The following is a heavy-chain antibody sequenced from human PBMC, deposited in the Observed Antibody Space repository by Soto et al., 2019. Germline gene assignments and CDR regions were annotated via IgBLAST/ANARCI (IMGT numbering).Heavy chain of an antibody. D-gene: IGHD3-10*01. V-gene: IGHV3-23*01. CDR1: GFTFFNYA. CDR2: ISGGGSTT. J-gene: IGHJ4*02. Sequence: GGSLRLSCAASGFTFFNYAMSWVRQAPGKGLEWVSRISGGGSTTDYADSVKGRFTISRDNAKSTLYLQMNSLTVEDGAVYYCADSWLPTSYWGPGTLVTVSS. CDR3: ADSWLPTSY.